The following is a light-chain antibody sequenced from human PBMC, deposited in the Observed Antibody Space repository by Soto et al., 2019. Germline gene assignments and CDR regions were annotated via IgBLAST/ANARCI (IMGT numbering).Light chain of an antibody. CDR3: QQYNKSPLT. J-gene: IGKJ4*01. CDR2: EAS. V-gene: IGKV3-15*01. Sequence: EIVMTQSPTTLSVSPGERATLSCRASQSVYSNLSWYQQNPGQPPRVLVYEASTRATRIPDRFSGSGSVTEFTLTISSLQSEDFAGYYCQQYNKSPLTFGGGTKVEVK. CDR1: QSVYSN.